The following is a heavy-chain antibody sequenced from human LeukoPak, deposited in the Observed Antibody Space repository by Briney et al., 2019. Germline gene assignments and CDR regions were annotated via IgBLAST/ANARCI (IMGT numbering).Heavy chain of an antibody. J-gene: IGHJ5*02. CDR1: GYTFTSYA. D-gene: IGHD6-6*01. CDR2: INTNTGNP. Sequence: VASVKVSCKASGYTFTSYAMNLVRQAPGQGLEWMGWINTNTGNPTYAHGFTVRFVFSLDTSVSTAYLQISSLKAEDTAVYYYARDRKRIAARRSDNRFDPWGQGTLVTVSS. V-gene: IGHV7-4-1*02. CDR3: ARDRKRIAARRSDNRFDP.